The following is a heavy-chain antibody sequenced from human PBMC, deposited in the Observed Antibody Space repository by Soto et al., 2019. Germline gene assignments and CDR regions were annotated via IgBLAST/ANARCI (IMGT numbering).Heavy chain of an antibody. V-gene: IGHV3-74*01. CDR2: TNIDETIT. CDR1: EFSISTFW. J-gene: IGHJ6*02. CDR3: AREYDFWSGYYRPHGMDV. Sequence: GGSLRLSCAASEFSISTFWMHWVRQAPGKEMVWFSPTNIDETITDYSDFVKRRFTISRDNAKNTVYLQMNSLRAEDTALYYCAREYDFWSGYYRPHGMDVWGQGTAVTVSS. D-gene: IGHD3-3*01.